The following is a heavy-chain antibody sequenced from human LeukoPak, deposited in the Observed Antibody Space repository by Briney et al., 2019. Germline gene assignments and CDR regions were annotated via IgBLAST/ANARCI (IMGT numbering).Heavy chain of an antibody. CDR1: GGSFSGYY. J-gene: IGHJ4*02. Sequence: PSETLSLTCAVYGGSFSGYYWSWIRQPPGKGLEWIGEINHSGSTNYNPSLKSRVTISVDTSKNQFSLKLSSVTAADTAVYYCARALWSSRRSGYSDYWGQGTLVTVSS. V-gene: IGHV4-34*01. D-gene: IGHD5-12*01. CDR2: INHSGST. CDR3: ARALWSSRRSGYSDY.